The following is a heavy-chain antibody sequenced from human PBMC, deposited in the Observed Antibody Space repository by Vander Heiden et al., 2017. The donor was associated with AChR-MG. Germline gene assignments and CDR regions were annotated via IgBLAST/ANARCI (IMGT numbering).Heavy chain of an antibody. V-gene: IGHV3-48*03. CDR1: GFTFSSYE. Sequence: EVQLVESGGGLVQPGGSLRLSCAASGFTFSSYEMNWGRQAPGKGLEWVSYISSSGSTIYYADAVKGRFTISRDNAKNSLYLQMNSLRAEDTAVYYCARDASFGDFGVEMAFDPWGQGTLVTVSS. CDR2: ISSSGSTI. CDR3: ARDASFGDFGVEMAFDP. J-gene: IGHJ5*02. D-gene: IGHD3-3*01.